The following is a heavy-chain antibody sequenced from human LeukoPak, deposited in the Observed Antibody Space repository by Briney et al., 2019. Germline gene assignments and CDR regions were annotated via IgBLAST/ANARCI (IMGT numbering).Heavy chain of an antibody. CDR2: IYHSGST. CDR1: GGSISSGGYS. CDR3: ASDTLGIAVAGRNFDY. V-gene: IGHV4-30-2*01. Sequence: SQTLSLTCAVSGGSISSGGYSWSWIRQPPGKGLEWIGYIYHSGSTNYNPSLKSRVTISVDTSKNQFSLKLSSVTAADTAVYYCASDTLGIAVAGRNFDYWGQGTLVTVSS. J-gene: IGHJ4*02. D-gene: IGHD6-19*01.